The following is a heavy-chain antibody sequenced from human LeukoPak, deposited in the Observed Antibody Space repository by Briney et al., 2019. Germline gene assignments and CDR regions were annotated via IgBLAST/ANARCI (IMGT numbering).Heavy chain of an antibody. J-gene: IGHJ4*02. V-gene: IGHV4-38-2*01. D-gene: IGHD7-27*01. CDR3: SRPNPLGTLDS. CDR1: GYSISSGYY. Sequence: SETLSLTCAVSGYSISSGYYWGLIRPPPGEGLEWIGSIYHSGSTYYNPSLKSRVTISVDTAKNQLSLSLNSVTAADPAVYYFSRPNPLGTLDSWGQGTLVTV. CDR2: IYHSGST.